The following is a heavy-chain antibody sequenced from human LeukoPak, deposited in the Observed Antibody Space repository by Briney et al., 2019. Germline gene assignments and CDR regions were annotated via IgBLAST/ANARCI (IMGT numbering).Heavy chain of an antibody. CDR1: GGSISPYY. J-gene: IGHJ4*02. D-gene: IGHD2-2*02. Sequence: KTSETLSLTCTVSGGSISPYYWSWIRQPPGKGLEWIGYIYYSGSTNYNPSLKSRVTISVDTSKNQFSLKLNSVTAADTAVYYCARDYCSSTSCYIDYWGQGTLVTVSS. CDR3: ARDYCSSTSCYIDY. CDR2: IYYSGST. V-gene: IGHV4-59*12.